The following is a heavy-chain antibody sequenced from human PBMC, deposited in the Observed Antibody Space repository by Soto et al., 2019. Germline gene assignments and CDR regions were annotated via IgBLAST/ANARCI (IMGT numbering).Heavy chain of an antibody. CDR3: AREDILGTRSFDY. CDR2: ISASGATT. J-gene: IGHJ4*02. Sequence: EVQVLESGGGFVQPGGSLRLSCSGSGFTLSNYAVSWVRQAPGKGLEWVSAISASGATTYYTDSVKGRFTISRDNSKNTVYVQMNSLRAEDTAIYYCAREDILGTRSFDYWGQGALVTVSS. D-gene: IGHD1-26*01. CDR1: GFTLSNYA. V-gene: IGHV3-23*01.